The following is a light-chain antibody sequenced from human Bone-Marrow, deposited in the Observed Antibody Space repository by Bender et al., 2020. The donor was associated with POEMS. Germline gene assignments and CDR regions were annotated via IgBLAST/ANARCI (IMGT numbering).Light chain of an antibody. Sequence: QSVLTQPPSASGTPGQRVTISCSGSSSNIGTNPVNWYQQLPGTAPKLLIYINNQRPSGVPDRFSASKSGTSASLAISGLQSEDEADYYCATWDDSLSGYVFGSGTKVTVL. V-gene: IGLV1-44*01. J-gene: IGLJ1*01. CDR1: SSNIGTNP. CDR3: ATWDDSLSGYV. CDR2: INN.